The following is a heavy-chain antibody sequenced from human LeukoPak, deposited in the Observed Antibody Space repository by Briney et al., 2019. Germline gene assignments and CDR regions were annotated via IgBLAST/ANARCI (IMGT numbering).Heavy chain of an antibody. Sequence: PSETLSLTCAVYGGSFSGYYWSWIRQPPGKGLEWIGEINHSGSTNYNPSLKSRVTISVDTSKNQFSLKLSSVTAADTAVYYCARGRLVYDFWSGGDIRHSWFDPWGQGTLVTVSS. CDR3: ARGRLVYDFWSGGDIRHSWFDP. D-gene: IGHD3-3*01. J-gene: IGHJ5*02. V-gene: IGHV4-34*01. CDR2: INHSGST. CDR1: GGSFSGYY.